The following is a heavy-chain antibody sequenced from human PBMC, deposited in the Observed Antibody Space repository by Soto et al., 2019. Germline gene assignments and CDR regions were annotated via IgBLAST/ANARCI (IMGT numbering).Heavy chain of an antibody. Sequence: WTWIRQTPGKGLEWIGEINDSGNINYNPSLKGRVTILLDTSKKQISLRLSSVTAADSAVYYCARGLILWFGELSRRGGYYYYMDVWGKGTTVTVSS. V-gene: IGHV4-34*01. J-gene: IGHJ6*03. CDR2: INDSGNI. D-gene: IGHD3-10*01. CDR3: ARGLILWFGELSRRGGYYYYMDV.